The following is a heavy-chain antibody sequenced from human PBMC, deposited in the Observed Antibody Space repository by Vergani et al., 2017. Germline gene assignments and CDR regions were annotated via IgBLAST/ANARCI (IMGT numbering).Heavy chain of an antibody. CDR1: GFTFSSYW. J-gene: IGHJ4*02. CDR3: ARDQDSSGGYFVRFRTMEQGHHDY. D-gene: IGHD6-19*01. V-gene: IGHV3-7*01. CDR2: IKQDGSEK. Sequence: EVQLVESGGGLVQPGGSLRLSCAASGFTFSSYWMSWVRQAPGKGLEWVANIKQDGSEKYYVDSVKGRFTISRDNAKNSLYLQMNSLRAEDTAVYYCARDQDSSGGYFVRFRTMEQGHHDYWGQGTLVTVSS.